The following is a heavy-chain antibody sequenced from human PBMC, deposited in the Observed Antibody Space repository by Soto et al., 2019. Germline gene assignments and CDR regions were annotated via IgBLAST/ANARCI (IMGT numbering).Heavy chain of an antibody. D-gene: IGHD1-1*01. V-gene: IGHV4-30-2*01. J-gene: IGHJ4*02. CDR2: IYHTGST. CDR1: GGSISSGGYS. Sequence: KTSETLSLTCAVSGGSISSGGYSWSWIRQPPGKGLEWIGYIYHTGSTYYNPSLKSRATISVDKSKNQFSLRLNSVTAADTAVYFCARLSAAYNYFFDYWGQGTLVTVSS. CDR3: ARLSAAYNYFFDY.